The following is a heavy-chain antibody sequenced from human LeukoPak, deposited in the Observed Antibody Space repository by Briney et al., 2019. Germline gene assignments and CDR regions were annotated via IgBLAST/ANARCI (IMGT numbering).Heavy chain of an antibody. CDR1: GYIFTSYN. CDR2: INSSGGST. CDR3: AADSKGDDAFDI. V-gene: IGHV1-46*01. Sequence: ASVKVSCKASGYIFTSYNMYWVRQAPGQGLEWMGIINSSGGSTNYAQKFQERVTITRDMSTSTVYMQLSSLRSEDTAVYYCAADSKGDDAFDIWGQGTMVTVSS. D-gene: IGHD3-16*01. J-gene: IGHJ3*02.